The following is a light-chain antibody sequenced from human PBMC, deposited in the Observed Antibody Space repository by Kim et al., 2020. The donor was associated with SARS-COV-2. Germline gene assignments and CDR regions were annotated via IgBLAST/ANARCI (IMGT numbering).Light chain of an antibody. CDR1: SSNIGAGYD. CDR3: QSYDSSLNVVV. J-gene: IGLJ2*01. V-gene: IGLV1-40*01. Sequence: RVTVSGTGSSSNIGAGYDVHWYRQRPGTAPKLLIYRNNNRPSGVPDRFSGSKSGTSASLAITGLQAEDEADYYCQSYDSSLNVVVFGGGTQLTVL. CDR2: RNN.